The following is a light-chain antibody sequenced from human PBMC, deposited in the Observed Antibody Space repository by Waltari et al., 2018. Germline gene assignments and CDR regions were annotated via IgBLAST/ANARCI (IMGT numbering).Light chain of an antibody. CDR3: QQSAITPRT. V-gene: IGKV1-39*01. CDR2: AAA. J-gene: IGKJ1*01. Sequence: TCRASQSLGRDLNWSQQKPGKAPMLLIYAAASLQRRGPSRFRGRGSGTDFTLTISSFQPEDFTTCYCQQSAITPRTFGQGTEVEIK. CDR1: QSLGRD.